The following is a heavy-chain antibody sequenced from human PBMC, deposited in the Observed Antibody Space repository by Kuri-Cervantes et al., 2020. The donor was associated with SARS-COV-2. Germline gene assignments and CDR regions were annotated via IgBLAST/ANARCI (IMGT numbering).Heavy chain of an antibody. D-gene: IGHD1-1*01. CDR2: ISYDGSNK. CDR3: ARHYAFDNFHK. J-gene: IGHJ4*02. Sequence: GGSLRLSCAASGFTFSSYGMHWVRQAPGKGLEWVAVISYDGSNKYYADSVKGRFTISRDNSKNTLYLQMNSLRAEDTAVYYCARHYAFDNFHKWGQGTQVTVSS. V-gene: IGHV3-30*03. CDR1: GFTFSSYG.